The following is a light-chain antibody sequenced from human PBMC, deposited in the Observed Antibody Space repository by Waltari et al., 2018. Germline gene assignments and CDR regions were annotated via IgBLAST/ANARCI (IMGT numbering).Light chain of an antibody. CDR1: ESISNL. Sequence: IQMTQSPSTLSAFVGDRVTITCRASESISNLLAWYQQRPGKAPKVLIYKASSLESGVPSRFSGSGSGTEFTLTISSLQPDDFASYYCQHYMTYPVSFGQGTKLEIK. J-gene: IGKJ2*03. CDR2: KAS. CDR3: QHYMTYPVS. V-gene: IGKV1-5*03.